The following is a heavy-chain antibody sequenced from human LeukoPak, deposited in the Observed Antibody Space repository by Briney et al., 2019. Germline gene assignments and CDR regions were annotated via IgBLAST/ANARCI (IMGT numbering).Heavy chain of an antibody. Sequence: GGSLRLSCAASGFTFSNAWMSWVRRAPGKGLEWVGRIKSKTDGGTTDYAAPVKGRFTISRDDSKNTLYLQMNSLKTEDTAVYYCTTLRDYGDLDYWGQGTLVTVSS. CDR1: GFTFSNAW. CDR2: IKSKTDGGTT. D-gene: IGHD4-17*01. V-gene: IGHV3-15*01. CDR3: TTLRDYGDLDY. J-gene: IGHJ4*02.